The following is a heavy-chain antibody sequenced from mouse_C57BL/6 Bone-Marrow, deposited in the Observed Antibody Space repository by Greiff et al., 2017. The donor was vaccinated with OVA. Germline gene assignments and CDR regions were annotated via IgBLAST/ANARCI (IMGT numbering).Heavy chain of an antibody. V-gene: IGHV5-6*02. D-gene: IGHD1-1*01. CDR1: GFPFSSYG. CDR2: ISSGGSYT. J-gene: IGHJ1*03. CDR3: ARRGDDYGSSYVDFDV. Sequence: EVMLVESGGDLVKPGGSLKLSCAASGFPFSSYGMSWVRQTPDKGLEWVATISSGGSYTYYPDSVKGRFTLSRDNAKTNLYLQMSSMKSEDTTMYYCARRGDDYGSSYVDFDVWGTGTTVTVSS.